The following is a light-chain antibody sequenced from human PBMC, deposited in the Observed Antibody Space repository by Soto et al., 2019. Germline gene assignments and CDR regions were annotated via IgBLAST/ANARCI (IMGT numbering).Light chain of an antibody. V-gene: IGLV6-57*01. J-gene: IGLJ7*01. CDR3: QSYDSNNQGVV. CDR1: SGSIASNY. Sequence: NFMLTQPHSVSESPGKTVTISCTRSSGSIASNYVQWYQQRPGSSPTTVIFDDKERPSGVPDRFSGSIDSSSNSASLTISGLKTEDEADYYCQSYDSNNQGVVFGGGTQLTVL. CDR2: DDK.